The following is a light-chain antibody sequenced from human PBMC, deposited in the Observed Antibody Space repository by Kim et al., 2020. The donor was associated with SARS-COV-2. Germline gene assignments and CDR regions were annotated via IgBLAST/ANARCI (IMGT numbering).Light chain of an antibody. CDR3: QTWGSGIRV. CDR2: VNSDGSH. J-gene: IGLJ3*02. CDR1: SGHSSYA. V-gene: IGLV4-69*01. Sequence: SVKLTCTLSSGHSSYAIAWHQQQPEKGPRYLMKVNSDGSHSKGDGIPDRFSGSSSGAERYLTISSLQSEDEADYYCQTWGSGIRVFGGGTK.